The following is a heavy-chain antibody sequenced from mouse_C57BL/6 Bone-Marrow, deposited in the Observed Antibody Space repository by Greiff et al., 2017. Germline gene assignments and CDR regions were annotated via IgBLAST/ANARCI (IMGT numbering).Heavy chain of an antibody. V-gene: IGHV1-15*01. CDR1: GYTFTDYE. CDR3: TRGGRDGYFTWFEY. D-gene: IGHD2-3*01. Sequence: VKLMESGAELVRPGASVTLSCKASGYTFTDYEMTWVKQTPVHGLEWIGAIAPETGGTAYNQKFKGKAILTTDKSSSTANMELRRLTTEDSADYYCTRGGRDGYFTWFEYWGQGTRVTVSA. J-gene: IGHJ3*01. CDR2: IAPETGGT.